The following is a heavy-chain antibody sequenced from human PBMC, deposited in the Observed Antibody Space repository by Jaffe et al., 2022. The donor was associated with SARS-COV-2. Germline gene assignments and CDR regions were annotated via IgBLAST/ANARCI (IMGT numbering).Heavy chain of an antibody. CDR1: GGSISSGSYY. Sequence: QVQLQESGPGLVKPSQTLSLTCTVSGGSISSGSYYWSWIRQPAGKGLEWIGRIYTSGSTNYNPSLKSRVTISVDTSKNQFSLKLSSVTAADTAVYYCARRPVGRTGMDVWGQGTTVTVSS. J-gene: IGHJ6*02. CDR2: IYTSGST. V-gene: IGHV4-61*02. CDR3: ARRPVGRTGMDV.